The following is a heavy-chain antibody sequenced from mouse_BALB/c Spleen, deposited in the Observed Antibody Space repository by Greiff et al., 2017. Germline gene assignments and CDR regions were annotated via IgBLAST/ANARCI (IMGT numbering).Heavy chain of an antibody. CDR3: ARAYDAMDY. CDR2: INPSNGRT. CDR1: GYTFTSYW. V-gene: IGHV1S81*02. Sequence: VQLQQPGAELVKPGASVKLSCKASGYTFTSYWMHWVKQRPGQGLEWIGEINPSNGRTNYNEKFKSKATLTVDKSSSTAYMQLSSLTSEDSAVYYCARAYDAMDYGGQGTSVTVSS. J-gene: IGHJ4*01.